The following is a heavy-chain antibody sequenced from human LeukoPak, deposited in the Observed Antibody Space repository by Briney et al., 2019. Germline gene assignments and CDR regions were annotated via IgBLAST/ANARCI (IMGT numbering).Heavy chain of an antibody. D-gene: IGHD6-13*01. CDR2: ISSSSSAT. CDR3: ARPPSYSSSWPFDL. V-gene: IGHV3-11*06. CDR1: GFTFSDYY. J-gene: IGHJ2*01. Sequence: GGSLRLSCAASGFTFSDYYMSWIRKAPGKGLEWVSYISSSSSATNYADSVRGRFTISRDNAKNSLYLQMNSLRAEDTAVYYCARPPSYSSSWPFDLGGRGTLVSVSS.